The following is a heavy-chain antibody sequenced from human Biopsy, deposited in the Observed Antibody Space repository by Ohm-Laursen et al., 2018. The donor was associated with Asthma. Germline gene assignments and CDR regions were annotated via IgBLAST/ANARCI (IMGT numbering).Heavy chain of an antibody. V-gene: IGHV3-30*01. Sequence: SLRLSCSASGFSFSNFAIHWVRQAPGKGLDWVGGISKDASTQDYADSVKGRFTMARDNSKNTLDLQMNSLREEDTAVYYCVRDGTDDAFDIWGQGTVVSVSS. J-gene: IGHJ3*02. CDR1: GFSFSNFA. D-gene: IGHD1-1*01. CDR2: ISKDASTQ. CDR3: VRDGTDDAFDI.